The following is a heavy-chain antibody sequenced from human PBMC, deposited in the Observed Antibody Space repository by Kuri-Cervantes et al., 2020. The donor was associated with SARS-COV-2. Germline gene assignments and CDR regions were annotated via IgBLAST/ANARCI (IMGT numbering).Heavy chain of an antibody. V-gene: IGHV4-39*01. J-gene: IGHJ4*02. CDR3: ASCDSSSWYYFDS. CDR2: IYYSGST. Sequence: SETLSLTCTVSGGSISSSSYYWGGMRQHTGKGLEWIGSIYYSGSTYYKPSLKSRVPISVDTSKNQFSLKLSSVTAADTAVYYCASCDSSSWYYFDSWGQGTLVTVSS. D-gene: IGHD6-13*01. CDR1: GGSISSSSYY.